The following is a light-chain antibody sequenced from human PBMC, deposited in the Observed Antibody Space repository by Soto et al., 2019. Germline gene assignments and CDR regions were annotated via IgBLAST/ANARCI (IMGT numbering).Light chain of an antibody. CDR3: QQANRFTIA. CDR2: AAS. V-gene: IGKV1D-12*01. J-gene: IGKJ5*01. Sequence: DIQMTQSPSSVSASVGDRVTITCRASQGISSWLAWYQQKPGKAPKLLIYAASSLQRGVPSRLSGSGTGTDFPLTISSLQPEDFANYYGQQANRFTIALGQGTRLEIK. CDR1: QGISSW.